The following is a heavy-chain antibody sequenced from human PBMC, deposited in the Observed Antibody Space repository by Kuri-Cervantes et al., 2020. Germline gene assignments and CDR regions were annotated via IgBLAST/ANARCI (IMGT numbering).Heavy chain of an antibody. V-gene: IGHV3-30*03. CDR3: EREDTRRTLDS. J-gene: IGHJ4*02. D-gene: IGHD5-18*01. Sequence: GGSLRLSCAASGFTFSSYGMHWVRQAPGKGLEWVAVISYDGSKKYFADSVKGRFTIYRDNLDNTLKLQMNGLGAEDTAVYYCEREDTRRTLDSWGQGTLVTVSS. CDR2: ISYDGSKK. CDR1: GFTFSSYG.